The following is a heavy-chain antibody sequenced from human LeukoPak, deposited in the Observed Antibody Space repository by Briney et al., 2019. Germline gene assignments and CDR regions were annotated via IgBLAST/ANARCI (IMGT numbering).Heavy chain of an antibody. CDR3: ASHIGGGIEDMDV. CDR1: GGSIGTYY. Sequence: NSSETLSLTCTVSGGSIGTYYWSWVRQSPGTGLEWIGDIYVTGTRYNPYLQSRVTISVDRSRNQFFLKMTSVTAADPAVYYCASHIGGGIEDMDVWGRGAKVTVSS. J-gene: IGHJ6*03. CDR2: IYVTGT. V-gene: IGHV4-4*09. D-gene: IGHD3-16*02.